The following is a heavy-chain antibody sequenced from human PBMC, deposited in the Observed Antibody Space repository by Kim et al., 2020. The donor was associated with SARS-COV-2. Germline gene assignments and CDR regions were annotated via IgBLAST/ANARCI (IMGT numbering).Heavy chain of an antibody. Sequence: GGSLRLSCAASGFTFSSYAMHWVRQAPGKGLEWVAVISYDGSNKYYADSVKGRFTISRDNSKNTLYLQMNSLRAEDTAVYYCAREITGYSSGWYVNEVDYWGQGTLVTVSS. CDR2: ISYDGSNK. CDR3: AREITGYSSGWYVNEVDY. J-gene: IGHJ4*02. D-gene: IGHD6-19*01. CDR1: GFTFSSYA. V-gene: IGHV3-30*04.